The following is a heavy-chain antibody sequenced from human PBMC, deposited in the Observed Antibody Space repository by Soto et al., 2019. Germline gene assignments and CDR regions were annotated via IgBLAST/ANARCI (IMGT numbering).Heavy chain of an antibody. V-gene: IGHV3-30-3*01. CDR3: ARWVYAFDY. CDR1: GFTFSTYA. J-gene: IGHJ4*02. D-gene: IGHD6-13*01. Sequence: PGGSLRLSCAASGFTFSTYAMNWVRQAPGKGLEWVAAISYDASNKYYAGSVKGRFTISRDNYKNTLYLQMNSLRTEDTAVYYCARWVYAFDYWGQGTLVTVSS. CDR2: ISYDASNK.